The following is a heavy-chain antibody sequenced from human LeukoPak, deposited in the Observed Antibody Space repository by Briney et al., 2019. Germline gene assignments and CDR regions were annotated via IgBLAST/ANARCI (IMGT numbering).Heavy chain of an antibody. Sequence: SETLSLTCTVSGGSISSSGYYWGWIRQPPGKGLEWIGNIYVSGRTYYNPSLKSRITISVDTSKNQFSLKLSSVTAADTAVYYCARRQWELDNWFDPWGQGTLVTVSS. V-gene: IGHV4-39*01. CDR3: ARRQWELDNWFDP. CDR1: GGSISSSGYY. CDR2: IYVSGRT. D-gene: IGHD1-26*01. J-gene: IGHJ5*02.